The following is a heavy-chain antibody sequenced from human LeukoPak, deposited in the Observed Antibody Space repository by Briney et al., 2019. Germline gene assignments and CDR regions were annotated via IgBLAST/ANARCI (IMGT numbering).Heavy chain of an antibody. Sequence: SKTLSLTCTVSGGSISSSSYYWGWIRQPPGKGLEWIGSIYYSGSTYYNPSLKSRVTISVDTSKNQFSLKLSSVTAADTAVYYCARVGPNWGFKENFDFWGQGTLVTVSS. D-gene: IGHD7-27*01. CDR1: GGSISSSSYY. CDR2: IYYSGST. CDR3: ARVGPNWGFKENFDF. V-gene: IGHV4-39*01. J-gene: IGHJ4*02.